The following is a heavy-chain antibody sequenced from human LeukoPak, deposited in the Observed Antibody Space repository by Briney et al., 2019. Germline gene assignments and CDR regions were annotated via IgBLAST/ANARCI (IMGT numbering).Heavy chain of an antibody. CDR1: GGSISSYY. Sequence: SETLSLTCTVSGGSISSYYWSWIRQPPGKGLEWIGYIYYSGSTNYTPSLKSRVTISVDTSKNQFSLKLSSVTAADTAVYHCARDARGSSHLDYWGQGTLVTVSS. J-gene: IGHJ4*02. D-gene: IGHD6-13*01. CDR2: IYYSGST. V-gene: IGHV4-59*01. CDR3: ARDARGSSHLDY.